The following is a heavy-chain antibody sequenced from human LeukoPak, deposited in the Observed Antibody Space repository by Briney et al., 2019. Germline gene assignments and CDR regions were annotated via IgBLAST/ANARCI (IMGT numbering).Heavy chain of an antibody. CDR2: ISGSGSGT. D-gene: IGHD3-10*02. CDR3: AKDVRGYNRPVDY. Sequence: GGSLRLSCAPSGFSFSSHAMNWVRQAPAKGLDWVSAISGSGSGTDYADSAKGRFTISRDNSKNTVYLQMNSLRAEDTALYYCAKDVRGYNRPVDYWGQGTLVTVSS. CDR1: GFSFSSHA. V-gene: IGHV3-23*01. J-gene: IGHJ4*02.